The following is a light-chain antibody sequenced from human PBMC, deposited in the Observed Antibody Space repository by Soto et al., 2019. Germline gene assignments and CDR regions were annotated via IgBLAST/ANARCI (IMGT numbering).Light chain of an antibody. CDR2: YDS. J-gene: IGLJ2*01. V-gene: IGLV3-21*04. CDR3: QVWNSSSDYLV. Sequence: SYELTQPPSVSVAPGKTANITCGGNNIGSKSVHWYQQKPGQAPVVVIYYDSDRPSGIPERFSGSNSGNTATLTISRVEVGDEADYYCQVWNSSSDYLVFGGGTKLTVL. CDR1: NIGSKS.